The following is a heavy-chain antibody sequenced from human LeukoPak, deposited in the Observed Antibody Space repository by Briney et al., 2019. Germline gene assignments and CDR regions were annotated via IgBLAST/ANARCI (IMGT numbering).Heavy chain of an antibody. V-gene: IGHV3-48*03. CDR3: AREIGLRIDF. D-gene: IGHD5/OR15-5a*01. CDR2: ISSSGNSI. J-gene: IGHJ4*02. Sequence: TGGSLRLSCEASEFTFSSYEMNWVRQAPGKGLEWVSYISSSGNSIYYADSVKGRFTISRDNAKNSLFLQMDNLRAEDMAVYYCAREIGLRIDFWGQGSLGTVSS. CDR1: EFTFSSYE.